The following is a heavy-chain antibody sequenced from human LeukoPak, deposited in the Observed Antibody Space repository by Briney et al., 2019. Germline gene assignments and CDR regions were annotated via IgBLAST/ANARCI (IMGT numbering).Heavy chain of an antibody. D-gene: IGHD5-18*01. CDR3: ARGGGFGYSHSYYYYMDV. J-gene: IGHJ6*03. V-gene: IGHV4-39*07. CDR1: GGSISSSSYY. CDR2: IYYSGST. Sequence: PSETLSLTCTVSGGSISSSSYYWGWIRQPPGKGLEWIGSIYYSGSTYYNPSLKSRVTISVDTSKNQFSLKLSSVTAADTAVYYCARGGGFGYSHSYYYYMDVWGKGTTVTVSS.